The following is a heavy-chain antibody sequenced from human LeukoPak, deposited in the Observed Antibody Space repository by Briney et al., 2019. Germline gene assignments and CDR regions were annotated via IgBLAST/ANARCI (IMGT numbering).Heavy chain of an antibody. CDR3: ARDLPRGSGTLRRSPLSDY. D-gene: IGHD3-10*01. CDR2: INPNSGGT. J-gene: IGHJ4*02. Sequence: ASVKVSCKASGYTFTGYYMHWVRQAPGQGLEWMGWINPNSGGTNYAQKFQGWVTMTRDTSISTAYMELSRLRSDDTAVYYCARDLPRGSGTLRRSPLSDYWGQGTLVTVSS. V-gene: IGHV1-2*04. CDR1: GYTFTGYY.